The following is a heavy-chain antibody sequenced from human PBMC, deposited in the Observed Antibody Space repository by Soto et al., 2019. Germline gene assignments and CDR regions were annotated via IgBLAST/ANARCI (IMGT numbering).Heavy chain of an antibody. D-gene: IGHD2-15*01. V-gene: IGHV1-2*02. J-gene: IGHJ4*02. CDR2: INPNSGGT. Sequence: ASVKVSCKASGYTFTGYYMHWLRQAPGQGLEWMGWINPNSGGTNYAQKFQGRVTMTRDTSISTAYMELSRLRSDDTAVYYCASGYCSGGSCYYKFDYWGQGTLVTVSS. CDR3: ASGYCSGGSCYYKFDY. CDR1: GYTFTGYY.